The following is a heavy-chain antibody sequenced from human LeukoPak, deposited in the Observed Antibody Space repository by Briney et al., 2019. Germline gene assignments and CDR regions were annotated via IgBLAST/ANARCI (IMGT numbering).Heavy chain of an antibody. CDR1: GFTFSSYV. J-gene: IGHJ4*02. D-gene: IGHD3-10*01. CDR2: ISYDGSNE. V-gene: IGHV3-30*04. CDR3: AKGNPEYYYGSGDNSEFDY. Sequence: GGSLRLSCAASGFTFSSYVMHWVRQAPGKGLEWVAIISYDGSNEYYADSVKGRFTISRDNSKNTLYLQMNSLRAEDTAVYYCAKGNPEYYYGSGDNSEFDYWGQGTLVTVSS.